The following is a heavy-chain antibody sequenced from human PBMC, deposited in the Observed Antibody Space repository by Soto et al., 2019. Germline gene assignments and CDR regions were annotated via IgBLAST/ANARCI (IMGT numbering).Heavy chain of an antibody. CDR2: MNPNSGNT. Sequence: QVQLVQSGAEVKKPGASVKVSCKASGYTFTSYDINWVRQATGQGLEWMGWMNPNSGNTGYAQKFQGRVTMTRNTSISTDYMELSSLRSEDTAVYYCARPIAARRYYYYGMDVWGQGTTVTVSS. CDR1: GYTFTSYD. CDR3: ARPIAARRYYYYGMDV. V-gene: IGHV1-8*01. J-gene: IGHJ6*02. D-gene: IGHD6-6*01.